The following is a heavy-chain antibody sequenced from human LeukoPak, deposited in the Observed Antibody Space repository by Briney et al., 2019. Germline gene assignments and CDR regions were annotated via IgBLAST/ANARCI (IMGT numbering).Heavy chain of an antibody. D-gene: IGHD1-26*01. CDR1: GYTFTSYY. J-gene: IGHJ5*02. CDR2: INPSGGST. V-gene: IGHV1-46*01. Sequence: GASVKVSCKASGYTFTSYYMHWVRQAPGQGLKWMGIINPSGGSTSYAQKFQGRVTMTRDTSTSTVYMELSSLRSEDTAVYYCARDGIPGGSYGLSFDPWGQGTLVTVSS. CDR3: ARDGIPGGSYGLSFDP.